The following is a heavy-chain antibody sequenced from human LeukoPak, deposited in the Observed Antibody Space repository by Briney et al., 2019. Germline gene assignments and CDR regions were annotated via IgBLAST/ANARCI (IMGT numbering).Heavy chain of an antibody. V-gene: IGHV1-69*13. CDR2: IIPIFGTA. D-gene: IGHD6-19*01. CDR3: ARVSSGWHYFDY. Sequence: SVKVSCKASGGTFSSYATSWVRQAPGQGLEWMGGIIPIFGTANYAQKFQGRVTITADESTSTAYMELSSLRSEDTAVYYCARVSSGWHYFDYWGQGTLVTVSS. CDR1: GGTFSSYA. J-gene: IGHJ4*02.